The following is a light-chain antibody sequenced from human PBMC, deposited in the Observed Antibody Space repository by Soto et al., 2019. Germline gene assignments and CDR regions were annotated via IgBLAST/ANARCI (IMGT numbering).Light chain of an antibody. CDR2: EVS. CDR3: SSYAGSNNFGV. CDR1: SSDVGGYNY. V-gene: IGLV2-8*01. Sequence: SALTQPPSASGSPGQSVTISCTGTSSDVGGYNYVSWYQQHPGKAPKLMIYEVSKRPSGVPDRFSGSKSGNTASLTVSGLQAEDEADYYCSSYAGSNNFGVFGGVTKLTVL. J-gene: IGLJ2*01.